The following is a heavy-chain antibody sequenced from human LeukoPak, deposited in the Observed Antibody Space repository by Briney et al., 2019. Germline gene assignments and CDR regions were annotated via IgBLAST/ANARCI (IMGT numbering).Heavy chain of an antibody. CDR3: AKGSSGWYSKNLESYFDY. CDR1: GFTFSNYA. V-gene: IGHV3-23*01. J-gene: IGHJ4*02. Sequence: GGSLRLSCAASGFTFSNYAMSWVRQAPGKGLKWVSAISGSGGSTHYADSVKGRFTISRDNSKNTLYLQMNSLRTEDTAVSFCAKGSSGWYSKNLESYFDYWGQGTLVTVSS. D-gene: IGHD6-19*01. CDR2: ISGSGGST.